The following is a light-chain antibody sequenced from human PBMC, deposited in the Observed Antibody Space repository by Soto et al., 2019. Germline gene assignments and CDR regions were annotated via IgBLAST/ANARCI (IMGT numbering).Light chain of an antibody. Sequence: EIVMTQSPANLSVSPGERATLSSRASQSVGRNLAWYQQKPGQAPRLLIYAASGRATGLPARFSGSGSGTEFTLSISSLQSEDFAVYYCQQYTDWPWTFGQGTKVEIK. CDR1: QSVGRN. V-gene: IGKV3-15*01. CDR2: AAS. J-gene: IGKJ1*01. CDR3: QQYTDWPWT.